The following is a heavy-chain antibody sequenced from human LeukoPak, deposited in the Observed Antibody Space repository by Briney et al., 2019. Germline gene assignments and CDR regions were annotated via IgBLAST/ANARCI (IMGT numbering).Heavy chain of an antibody. J-gene: IGHJ6*03. Sequence: SETLSLTCAVYGGSFSGYYWSWIRQPPGKGLEWIGEINHSGSTNYNPSLKSRVTISVDTSKNQFSLKLSSVTAADTAVYCCARAYYDFWSGKHMDVWGKGTTVTVSS. CDR1: GGSFSGYY. CDR2: INHSGST. D-gene: IGHD3-3*01. V-gene: IGHV4-34*01. CDR3: ARAYYDFWSGKHMDV.